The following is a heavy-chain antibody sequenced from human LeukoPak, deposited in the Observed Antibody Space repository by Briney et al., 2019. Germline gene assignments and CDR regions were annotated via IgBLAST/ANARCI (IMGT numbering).Heavy chain of an antibody. CDR2: IYDNGNT. CDR3: ARGGGDYDILTGYYTLNFDY. J-gene: IGHJ4*02. Sequence: SETLSLTCTVSGGSMSSYYWSWIRQPQGKGLEWIGYIYDNGNTNYNPSLKSRVTISVDTSKNQFSLKLSSVTAADTAVYYCARGGGDYDILTGYYTLNFDYWGQGTLVTVSS. V-gene: IGHV4-59*01. D-gene: IGHD3-9*01. CDR1: GGSMSSYY.